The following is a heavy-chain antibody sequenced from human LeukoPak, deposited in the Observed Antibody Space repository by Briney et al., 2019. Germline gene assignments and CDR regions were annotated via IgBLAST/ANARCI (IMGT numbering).Heavy chain of an antibody. J-gene: IGHJ4*02. Sequence: GGSLRLSCAASGFTFSSYAMQWVRQAPGKELEWVAAISYDGSNKYYADSVKGRFTISRDNSKNTLYLQMNSLRAEDTAVYYCARRSHYDFWSGYQAPFDYWGQGTLVTVSS. CDR2: ISYDGSNK. V-gene: IGHV3-30-3*01. CDR1: GFTFSSYA. CDR3: ARRSHYDFWSGYQAPFDY. D-gene: IGHD3-3*01.